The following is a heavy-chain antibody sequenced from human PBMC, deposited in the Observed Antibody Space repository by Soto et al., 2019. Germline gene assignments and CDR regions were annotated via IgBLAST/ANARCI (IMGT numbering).Heavy chain of an antibody. D-gene: IGHD3-3*01. CDR1: GFTFTNSA. J-gene: IGHJ6*02. CDR2: IVVGSGNT. CDR3: AAGLLRCLEESPQGNAAKDV. Sequence: SVKVSCKASGFTFTNSAVQWVRQARGQRLEWIGWIVVGSGNTNYAQKFQERVTITRDMSTSTAYMELSSLRSEDTAVYYCAAGLLRCLEESPQGNAAKDVWSEGTRVTVSS. V-gene: IGHV1-58*01.